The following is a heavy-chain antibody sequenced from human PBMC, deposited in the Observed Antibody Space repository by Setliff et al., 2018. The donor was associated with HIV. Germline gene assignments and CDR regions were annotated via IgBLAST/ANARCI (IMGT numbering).Heavy chain of an antibody. J-gene: IGHJ4*02. CDR3: ARASSGYLVVHY. V-gene: IGHV4-59*08. Sequence: PSETLSLTCAVYTESLTRYDWAWIRQPPGKGLEWIGYTYYSGYTQYNPSLKSRVTISVDTSKNQFSLKLRSVSAADTAVYYCARASSGYLVVHYWGQGTLVTVSS. D-gene: IGHD3-22*01. CDR1: TESLTRYD. CDR2: TYYSGYT.